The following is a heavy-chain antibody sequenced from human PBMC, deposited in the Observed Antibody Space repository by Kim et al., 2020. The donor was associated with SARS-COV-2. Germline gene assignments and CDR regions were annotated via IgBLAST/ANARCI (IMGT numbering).Heavy chain of an antibody. CDR1: GFTFSSYE. J-gene: IGHJ4*02. V-gene: IGHV3-48*03. Sequence: GGSLRLSCAASGFTFSSYEMNWVRQAPGKGLEWVSYISSSGSTIYYADSVKGRFTISRDNAKNSLYLQMNSLRAEDTAVYYCARNYGGNPYLHFDYWGQGTLVTVSS. CDR2: ISSSGSTI. D-gene: IGHD2-15*01. CDR3: ARNYGGNPYLHFDY.